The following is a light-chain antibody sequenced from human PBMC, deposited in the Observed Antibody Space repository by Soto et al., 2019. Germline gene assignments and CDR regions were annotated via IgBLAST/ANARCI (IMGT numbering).Light chain of an antibody. V-gene: IGKV3-11*01. CDR2: DTS. J-gene: IGKJ4*01. Sequence: EIVLIQSPATLSLSPGERATLSCRASQSVSNYLAWYQQKPGQAPRLLIYDTSNRATGIPGRFSGSGSGTDFTLTISSLEPEDFALYYCQQRSNWPPLTFGGGTKVEIK. CDR3: QQRSNWPPLT. CDR1: QSVSNY.